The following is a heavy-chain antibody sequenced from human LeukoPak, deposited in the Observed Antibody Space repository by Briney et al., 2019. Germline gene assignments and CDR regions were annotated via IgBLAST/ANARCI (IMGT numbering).Heavy chain of an antibody. V-gene: IGHV3-23*01. CDR1: GFTFSAYA. CDR2: IGSGSAGT. CDR3: ARPRLPVAGTRWFDP. Sequence: GGSLRLTYAGSGFTFSAYAMSWVRQAPGKGLEWVSAIGSGSAGTHYADSVKGRLTIYGDDSKNTLYLQMNSLRAEDTAVYYCARPRLPVAGTRWFDPWGQGTLVTVSS. J-gene: IGHJ5*02. D-gene: IGHD6-13*01.